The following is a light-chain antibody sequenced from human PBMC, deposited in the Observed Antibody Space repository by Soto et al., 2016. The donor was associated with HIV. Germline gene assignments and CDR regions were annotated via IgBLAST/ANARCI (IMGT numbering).Light chain of an antibody. V-gene: IGLV3-21*03. Sequence: SYELTQPPSVSVAPGKTASISCGGNNIGIKSVHWYQQRPAQAPVLVVYDDTDRPSGIPERFSASNSGNTATLTIGRVEAGDEADYYCQVWDSSSGHYVFGTGTKVTVL. CDR2: DDT. J-gene: IGLJ1*01. CDR3: QVWDSSSGHYV. CDR1: NIGIKS.